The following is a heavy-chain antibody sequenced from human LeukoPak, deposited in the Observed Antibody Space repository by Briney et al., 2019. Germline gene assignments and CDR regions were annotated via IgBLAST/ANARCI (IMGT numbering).Heavy chain of an antibody. D-gene: IGHD6-13*01. J-gene: IGHJ6*03. CDR1: GFTFSKYA. Sequence: GGSLRLSCAASGFTFSKYAMTWVRQAPGKGLECVSAIGGSVAETYSADSVKGRFTISRDNSKNTLYLQMNSLRAEDAAIYYCAKGTVGTYYFYYMDVWGKGTTVTVSS. V-gene: IGHV3-23*01. CDR3: AKGTVGTYYFYYMDV. CDR2: IGGSVAET.